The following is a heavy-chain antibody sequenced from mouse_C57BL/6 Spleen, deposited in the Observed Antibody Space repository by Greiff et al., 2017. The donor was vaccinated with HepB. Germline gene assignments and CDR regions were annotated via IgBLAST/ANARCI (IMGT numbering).Heavy chain of an antibody. Sequence: QVQLQQSGAELMKPGASVKLSCKATGYTFTGYWIEWVKQRPGHGLEWIGEILPGNGSTNYNEKFKGKATFTADTASNTAYMQLSSLTTEESAIYYCARRNHYAMDYWGQGTSVTVSS. J-gene: IGHJ4*01. CDR2: ILPGNGST. V-gene: IGHV1-9*01. CDR3: ARRNHYAMDY. CDR1: GYTFTGYW.